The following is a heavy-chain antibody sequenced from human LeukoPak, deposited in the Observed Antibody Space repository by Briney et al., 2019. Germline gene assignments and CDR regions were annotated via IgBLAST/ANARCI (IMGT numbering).Heavy chain of an antibody. CDR1: GYTFSSHY. V-gene: IGHV1-46*01. Sequence: ASVKISCKASGYTFSSHYMYWVRQAPGQGLEWMGIINPSGGSTNCAQKFQGRVTMIRDTSTSTVYMELSSLRSEDTAVYYCARQGGYSSAIGMGYWGQGTLVTVSS. CDR2: INPSGGST. D-gene: IGHD6-19*01. CDR3: ARQGGYSSAIGMGY. J-gene: IGHJ4*02.